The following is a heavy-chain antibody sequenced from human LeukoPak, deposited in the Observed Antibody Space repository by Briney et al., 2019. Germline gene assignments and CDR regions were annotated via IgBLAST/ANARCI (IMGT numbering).Heavy chain of an antibody. CDR3: ARQKVEMATINAFDI. Sequence: GESLKVSCKGSGYSFTSYWIGWVRQMPGKGLEWMGIIYPGDSDTRYSPSFQGQVTISADKSISTAYLQWSSLKASDTAMYYCARQKVEMATINAFDIWGQGTMVTVSS. J-gene: IGHJ3*02. V-gene: IGHV5-51*01. CDR1: GYSFTSYW. D-gene: IGHD5-24*01. CDR2: IYPGDSDT.